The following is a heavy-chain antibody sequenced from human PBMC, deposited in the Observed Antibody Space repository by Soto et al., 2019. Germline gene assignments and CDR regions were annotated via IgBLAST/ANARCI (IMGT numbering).Heavy chain of an antibody. Sequence: QEQLVQSGAEVKKSGSSVKVSCKDTGGLFSSYAVSWVRQAPGQGLEWMGGIIPVFDTVYYAQKFQGRVTITADESTNTAYMELSRLRSEDTAMYYCARGVSGYVWFNEFWGQGTLVTVSS. CDR2: IIPVFDTV. CDR1: GGLFSSYA. CDR3: ARGVSGYVWFNEF. J-gene: IGHJ4*02. V-gene: IGHV1-69*01. D-gene: IGHD3-22*01.